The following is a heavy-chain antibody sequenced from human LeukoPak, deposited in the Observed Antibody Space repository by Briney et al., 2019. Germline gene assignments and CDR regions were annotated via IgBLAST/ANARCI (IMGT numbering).Heavy chain of an antibody. D-gene: IGHD3-10*01. V-gene: IGHV3-48*03. J-gene: IGHJ3*02. Sequence: GGSLRLSCAISGFTFSACELTWVRQAPGKGLEWVSYISRNGSTRYYADSVKGRFTISRDNAKNSLYLQMNSLRAEDTAVYYCASVATMVRVPLDALDIWGQGTMVSVSS. CDR3: ASVATMVRVPLDALDI. CDR1: GFTFSACE. CDR2: ISRNGSTR.